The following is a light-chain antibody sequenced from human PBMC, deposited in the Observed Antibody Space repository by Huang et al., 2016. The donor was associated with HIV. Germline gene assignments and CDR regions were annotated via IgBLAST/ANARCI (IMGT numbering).Light chain of an antibody. J-gene: IGKJ5*01. CDR2: AAS. CDR1: QGISSY. Sequence: IQLTQSPSSLSASVGDRVTITCRASQGISSYLAWYQQKPGKAPKLLIYAASTLQSWVPSRFSGSGSGTDFTLTISSLQPEDFATYYCQQLNSYPRTFGQGTRLEIK. V-gene: IGKV1-9*01. CDR3: QQLNSYPRT.